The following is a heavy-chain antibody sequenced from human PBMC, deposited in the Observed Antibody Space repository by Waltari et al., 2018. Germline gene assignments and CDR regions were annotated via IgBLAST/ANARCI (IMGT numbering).Heavy chain of an antibody. D-gene: IGHD1-26*01. CDR3: ARVRKVGATSWFDP. CDR2: INTDGSSK. J-gene: IGHJ5*02. V-gene: IGHV3-74*01. Sequence: EVQLVESGGGLVQPGGSLRLSCAASGFTFSSYWMHWVRQAPGKGLVWVSRINTDGSSKSYADSVKGRFTISRDNAKNTLYLQMNSLRAEDTAVYYCARVRKVGATSWFDPWGQGTLVTVSS. CDR1: GFTFSSYW.